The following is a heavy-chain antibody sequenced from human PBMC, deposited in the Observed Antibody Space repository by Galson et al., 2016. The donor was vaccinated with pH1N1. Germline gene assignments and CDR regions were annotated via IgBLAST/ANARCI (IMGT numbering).Heavy chain of an antibody. CDR2: INHSGSA. Sequence: SETLSLTCAVYGGSFSDSSWGWIRQPPGKGLEWIGEINHSGSASYNASLKSRVTISIDTSKNQFSLNLNSVTAADTAVYYCARVFLEGPYGHSSGVFDYWGQGTLVTGSS. CDR1: GGSFSDSS. J-gene: IGHJ4*02. CDR3: ARVFLEGPYGHSSGVFDY. V-gene: IGHV4-34*01. D-gene: IGHD3-3*01.